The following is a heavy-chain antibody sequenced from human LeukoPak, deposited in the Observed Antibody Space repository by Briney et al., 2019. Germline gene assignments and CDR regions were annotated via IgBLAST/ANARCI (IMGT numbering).Heavy chain of an antibody. Sequence: SETLSLTCAVYGGSFSGYYWSWIRQPPGKWLEWIGEINHSGSTNYNPSLKSRVTISVDTSKNQFSLKLSSVTAADTAVYYCASPNLRLLGRAFDIWGQGTMVTVSS. J-gene: IGHJ3*02. V-gene: IGHV4-34*01. CDR1: GGSFSGYY. D-gene: IGHD2/OR15-2a*01. CDR3: ASPNLRLLGRAFDI. CDR2: INHSGST.